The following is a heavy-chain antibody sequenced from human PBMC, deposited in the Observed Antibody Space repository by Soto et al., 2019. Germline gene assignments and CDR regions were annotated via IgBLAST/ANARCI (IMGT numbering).Heavy chain of an antibody. V-gene: IGHV1-3*01. CDR1: GYTFTIYA. D-gene: IGHD2-15*01. CDR2: INAGNGNT. CDR3: ARAPEGRYCSGGSCFMGWFDP. Sequence: GASVKVSCKASGYTFTIYAMHWVLQAPGQRLEWMGWINAGNGNTKYSQKFQGRVTITRDTSASTAYMELSSLRSEDTAVYYCARAPEGRYCSGGSCFMGWFDPWGQGTLVTVSS. J-gene: IGHJ5*02.